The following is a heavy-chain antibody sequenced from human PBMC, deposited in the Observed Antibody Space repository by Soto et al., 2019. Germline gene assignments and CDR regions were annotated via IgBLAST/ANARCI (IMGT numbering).Heavy chain of an antibody. CDR1: GYSFTVYG. CDR2: MSTYTGDT. Sequence: QVRLVQSGAEVKRPGASVKVSCKTYGYSFTVYGISWVRQATGQGLEWMGWMSTYTGDTNYARKFRGRVTMTTDISASTASMELRSLTSDETAVYYCARDPGGATGFDPWGQGTPVIVST. J-gene: IGHJ5*02. CDR3: ARDPGGATGFDP. D-gene: IGHD3-10*01. V-gene: IGHV1-18*01.